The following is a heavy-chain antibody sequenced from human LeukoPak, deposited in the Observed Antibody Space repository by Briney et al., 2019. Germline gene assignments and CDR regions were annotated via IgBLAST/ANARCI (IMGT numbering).Heavy chain of an antibody. CDR1: GYTFTGYY. V-gene: IGHV1-2*02. CDR3: AREEGGFYAFDI. J-gene: IGHJ3*02. Sequence: ASVKVSCKASGYTFTGYYVHWMRQAPGQGLEWMGWINPHSGDTSYAQNFQGRVTMTRDTSISTVYMELSRLRSDGTAVYYCAREEGGFYAFDIWGQETMVTVSS. D-gene: IGHD3-16*01. CDR2: INPHSGDT.